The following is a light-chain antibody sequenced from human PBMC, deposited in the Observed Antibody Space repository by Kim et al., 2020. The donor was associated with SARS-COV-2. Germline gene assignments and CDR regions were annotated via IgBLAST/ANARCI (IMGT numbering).Light chain of an antibody. CDR2: AAS. CDR3: QQSYSDSALT. CDR1: QSISTF. J-gene: IGKJ4*01. V-gene: IGKV1-39*01. Sequence: ASVGDRVTITCRASQSISTFLNWYQQQPGKAPKLLIFAASTLHSGVPSRFSGSGSGTDFTLTISSLQPEDFATYYCQQSYSDSALTFGGGTKVEI.